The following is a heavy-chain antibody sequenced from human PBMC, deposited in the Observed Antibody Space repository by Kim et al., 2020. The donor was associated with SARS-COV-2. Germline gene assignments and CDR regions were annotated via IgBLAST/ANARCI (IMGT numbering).Heavy chain of an antibody. D-gene: IGHD5-18*01. CDR2: FDPEDGET. CDR3: ATSTAMVRNNWFDP. CDR1: GYTLTELS. Sequence: ASVKVSCKVSGYTLTELSMHWVRQAPGKGLEWIGGFDPEDGETIYAQKFQGRVTMTEDTSTDTAYMELSSLRSEDTAVYYCATSTAMVRNNWFDPWGQGTLVTVSS. V-gene: IGHV1-24*01. J-gene: IGHJ5*02.